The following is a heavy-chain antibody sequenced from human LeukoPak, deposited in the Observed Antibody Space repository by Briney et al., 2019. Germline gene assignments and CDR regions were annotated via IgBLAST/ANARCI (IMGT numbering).Heavy chain of an antibody. Sequence: SSETLSLTCTVSGGSISSYYWSWIRPPPGEGLGWIGYIYYSGSTNYNPSLKSRVTISVDTSKNQFSLKLSSVTAADTAVYYCATNDFWSGYYSIDAFDIWGQGTMVTVSS. CDR1: GGSISSYY. D-gene: IGHD3-3*01. CDR2: IYYSGST. J-gene: IGHJ3*02. CDR3: ATNDFWSGYYSIDAFDI. V-gene: IGHV4-59*01.